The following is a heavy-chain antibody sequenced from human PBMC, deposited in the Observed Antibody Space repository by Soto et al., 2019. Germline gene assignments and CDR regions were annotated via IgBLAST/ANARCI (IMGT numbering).Heavy chain of an antibody. CDR1: GFTFSSYE. J-gene: IGHJ6*02. CDR2: ISSSGSTI. Sequence: EVQLVESGGGLVQPGGSLRLSCAASGFTFSSYEMNWVRQAPGKGLEWVSYISSSGSTIYYADSVKGRFTISRDNAKNSLYLQMNSLRAEDTAVYYCARESFAYYYGSGSRNYYYYGMDVWGQGTTVTVSS. CDR3: ARESFAYYYGSGSRNYYYYGMDV. V-gene: IGHV3-48*03. D-gene: IGHD3-10*01.